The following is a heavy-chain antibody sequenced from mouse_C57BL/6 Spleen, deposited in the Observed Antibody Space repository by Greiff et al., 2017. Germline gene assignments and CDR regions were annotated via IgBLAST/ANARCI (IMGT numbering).Heavy chain of an antibody. CDR2: IDPETGGT. CDR1: GYTFTDYE. CDR3: TSLYGSSYFDY. J-gene: IGHJ2*01. D-gene: IGHD1-1*01. V-gene: IGHV1-15*01. Sequence: QVQLKESGAELVRPGASVTLSCKASGYTFTDYEMHWVKQTPVHGLEWIGAIDPETGGTAYNQKFKGKAILTADKSSSTAYMELRSLTSEDSAVYYCTSLYGSSYFDYWGQGTTLTVSS.